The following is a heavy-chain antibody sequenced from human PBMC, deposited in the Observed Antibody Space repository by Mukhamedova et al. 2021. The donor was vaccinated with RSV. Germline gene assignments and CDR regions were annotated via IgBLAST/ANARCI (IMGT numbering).Heavy chain of an antibody. V-gene: IGHV3-11*01. D-gene: IGHD1-26*01. CDR2: IGTSSNII. J-gene: IGHJ4*02. CDR3: ANLRRGSSDY. Sequence: GKGLEWISYIGTSSNIIYYADSVKGRFTISRDNAKNLLYLQMNSLRAEDSALYYCANLRRGSSDYWGQGTLVTVSS.